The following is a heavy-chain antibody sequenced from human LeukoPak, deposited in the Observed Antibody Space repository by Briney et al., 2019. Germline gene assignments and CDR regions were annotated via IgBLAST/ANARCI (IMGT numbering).Heavy chain of an antibody. J-gene: IGHJ4*02. Sequence: GGSLRLSCAASGFSFRNYAMAWVRQAPGKGLEWVSGISAGGTRTYYTNSVRGRFTISRDNAKNSLYLQMNSLRAEDTAVYYCARRYAAAGTCFDYWGQGTLVTVSS. D-gene: IGHD6-13*01. CDR3: ARRYAAAGTCFDY. CDR1: GFSFRNYA. CDR2: ISAGGTRT. V-gene: IGHV3-23*01.